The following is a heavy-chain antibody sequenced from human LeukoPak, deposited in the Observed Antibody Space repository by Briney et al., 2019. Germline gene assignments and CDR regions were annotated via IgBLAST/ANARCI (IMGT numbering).Heavy chain of an antibody. CDR1: EFILSSYA. Sequence: GGSLRLSCEASEFILSSYAMSWVRQAPGKGLEWVSSISGNGAHPYYADSVRGRFTISRDFSRNAVYLQMSSLRVEDTAEYFCAKAIDNSGYYFERGADFWGQGTMVTVSS. V-gene: IGHV3-23*01. CDR2: ISGNGAHP. D-gene: IGHD3-22*01. CDR3: AKAIDNSGYYFERGADF. J-gene: IGHJ4*02.